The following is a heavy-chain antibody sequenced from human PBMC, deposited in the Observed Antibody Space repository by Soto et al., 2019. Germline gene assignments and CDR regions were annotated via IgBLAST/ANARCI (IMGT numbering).Heavy chain of an antibody. CDR3: ARSNPDRGRSSKQNFDY. D-gene: IGHD1-26*01. CDR2: IYYSGST. Sequence: PSETLFLTCTVSGGSISSYYWSWIRQPPGKGLEWIGYIYYSGSTNYNPSLKSRVTISVDTSKNQFSLKLSSVTAADTAVYYCARSNPDRGRSSKQNFDYWGQGTLVTVSS. CDR1: GGSISSYY. V-gene: IGHV4-59*01. J-gene: IGHJ4*02.